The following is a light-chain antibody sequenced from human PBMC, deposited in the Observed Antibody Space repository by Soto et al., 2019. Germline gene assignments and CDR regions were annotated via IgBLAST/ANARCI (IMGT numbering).Light chain of an antibody. J-gene: IGKJ1*01. CDR1: QSVRSD. V-gene: IGKV3-15*01. Sequence: EIVMTQSPATLSVSPGEGATLSCRASQSVRSDLAWYQHKPGLAPRLLIYGVSTRATGIPVRFSGSGSGTEFTLSISSLQSEDSAIYYCQQYNNWPPWTFGHGTKVEIK. CDR2: GVS. CDR3: QQYNNWPPWT.